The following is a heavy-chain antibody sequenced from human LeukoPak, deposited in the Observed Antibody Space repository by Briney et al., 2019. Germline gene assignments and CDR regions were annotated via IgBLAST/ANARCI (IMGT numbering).Heavy chain of an antibody. J-gene: IGHJ4*02. CDR2: IYHSGST. CDR3: ASRNYGDYFGY. D-gene: IGHD4-17*01. Sequence: SETLSLTCAVYGGSFSGYYWSWIRQPPGKGLEWIGEIYHSGSTNCNPSLKSRVTISVDKSKNQFSLKLSSVTAADTAVYYCASRNYGDYFGYWGQGTLVTVSS. V-gene: IGHV4-34*01. CDR1: GGSFSGYY.